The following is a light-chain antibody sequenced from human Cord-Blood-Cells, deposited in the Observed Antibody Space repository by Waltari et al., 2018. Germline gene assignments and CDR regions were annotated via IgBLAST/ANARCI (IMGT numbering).Light chain of an antibody. Sequence: QSALTQPPSASGSPGQSVTLSCTGTRSDVAGYNSVSCYQQHPGKTPKLLIYEVSKRPSGVPDRVSGSKSGNTASLTVSGLQAEDEADYYCSSYAGSNKLVVFGGGTKLTVL. J-gene: IGLJ2*01. CDR1: RSDVAGYNS. CDR3: SSYAGSNKLVV. V-gene: IGLV2-8*01. CDR2: EVS.